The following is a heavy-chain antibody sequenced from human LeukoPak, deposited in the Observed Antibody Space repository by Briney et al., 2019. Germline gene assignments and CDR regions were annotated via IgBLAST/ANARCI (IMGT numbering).Heavy chain of an antibody. D-gene: IGHD4-23*01. CDR2: INPGDSDT. CDR1: GYSFINYW. Sequence: GESLKISCKGSGYSFINYWIGWVRQMPGKGLEWMAFINPGDSDTRYSPSSQGHVTISVDKSINTAYLQWGSLKASDTAMYYCARQGDAVVTDVWGQGTTVIVSS. V-gene: IGHV5-51*01. J-gene: IGHJ6*02. CDR3: ARQGDAVVTDV.